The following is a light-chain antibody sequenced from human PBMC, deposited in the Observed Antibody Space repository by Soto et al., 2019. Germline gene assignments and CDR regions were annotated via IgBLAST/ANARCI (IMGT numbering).Light chain of an antibody. J-gene: IGLJ2*01. CDR3: SSYAGSNIPVV. CDR2: EVS. CDR1: SSDVGGYNC. V-gene: IGLV2-8*01. Sequence: QSVLTQPPSASGSPGQSVTISCTGTSSDVGGYNCVSWYQQHPGKAPKLMIYEVSKRPSGVPARFSGSKSGNTASLTVSGFQAEDEADYYCSSYAGSNIPVVFGGGTKLTVL.